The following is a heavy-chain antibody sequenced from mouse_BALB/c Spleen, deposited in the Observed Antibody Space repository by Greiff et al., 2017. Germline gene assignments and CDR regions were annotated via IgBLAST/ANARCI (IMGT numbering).Heavy chain of an antibody. CDR2: ILPGSGST. Sequence: QVQLNESGAELMKPGASVKISCKATGYTFSSYWIEWVKQRPGHGLEWIGEILPGSGSTNYNEKFKGKATFTADTSSNTAYMQLSSLTSEDSAVYYCARGGSNRFAYWGQGTLVTVSA. D-gene: IGHD1-1*01. CDR1: GYTFSSYW. CDR3: ARGGSNRFAY. J-gene: IGHJ3*01. V-gene: IGHV1-9*01.